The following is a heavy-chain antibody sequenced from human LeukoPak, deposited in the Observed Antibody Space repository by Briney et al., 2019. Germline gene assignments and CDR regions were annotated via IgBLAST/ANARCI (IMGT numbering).Heavy chain of an antibody. Sequence: ASVKVSCKASGGTFSSYAISWVRQAPGQGLEWMGGIIPIFGTANYAQKFQGRVTITADESTSTAYMELSSLRSEDTAVYYCARDIIHSSSPEGWGQGTLVTVSS. CDR1: GGTFSSYA. D-gene: IGHD6-13*01. CDR3: ARDIIHSSSPEG. CDR2: IIPIFGTA. V-gene: IGHV1-69*13. J-gene: IGHJ4*02.